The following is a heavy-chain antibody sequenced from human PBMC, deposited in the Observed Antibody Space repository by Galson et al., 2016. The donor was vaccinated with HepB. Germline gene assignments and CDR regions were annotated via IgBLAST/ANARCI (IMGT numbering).Heavy chain of an antibody. V-gene: IGHV3-53*01. J-gene: IGHJ5*02. CDR2: TDSGGGGRT. CDR1: GFLVNSNY. CDR3: AKGGFRLLDT. D-gene: IGHD3-10*01. Sequence: SLRLSCAVSGFLVNSNYMTWVRLAPGRGLDWVSSTDSGGGGRTYYADSVKGRFIISRDNSKTALYLQMNSLRAEDTAVYYCAKGGFRLLDTWGQGTLVTVSS.